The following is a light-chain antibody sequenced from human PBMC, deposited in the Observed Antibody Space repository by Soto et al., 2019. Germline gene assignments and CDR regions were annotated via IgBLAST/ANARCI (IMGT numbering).Light chain of an antibody. J-gene: IGKJ4*01. CDR1: QSVSSAL. CDR3: QQYESSPLT. Sequence: EIVLTQSPDTLSLSPGERATLSCRASQSVSSALLAWYQQKPGQAPRLLIYRASTSATGIPDRFTGSGSGTDFTLTIRRLEPEDCAVYYCQQYESSPLTFGGGTKVEIK. CDR2: RAS. V-gene: IGKV3-20*01.